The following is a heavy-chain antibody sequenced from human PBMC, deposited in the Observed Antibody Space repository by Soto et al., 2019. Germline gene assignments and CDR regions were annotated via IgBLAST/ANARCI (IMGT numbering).Heavy chain of an antibody. D-gene: IGHD5-18*01. V-gene: IGHV4-31*03. CDR1: GGSISSGRYY. Sequence: QVQLQESGPGLVKPSQTLSLTCTVSGGSISSGRYYWSWIRQHPGKGLEWIGYIYYSGSTYYNPSLKSRVNISVDTSKNQFSLKLSSVTAADTAMYFCARVLTDTYYYYSGMDVWGQGTTVTVSS. CDR3: ARVLTDTYYYYSGMDV. CDR2: IYYSGST. J-gene: IGHJ6*02.